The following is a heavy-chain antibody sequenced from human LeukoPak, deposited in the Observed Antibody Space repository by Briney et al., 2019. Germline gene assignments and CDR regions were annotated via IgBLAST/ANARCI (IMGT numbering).Heavy chain of an antibody. D-gene: IGHD3-16*02. J-gene: IGHJ4*02. V-gene: IGHV3-23*01. CDR2: ISGSGGST. CDR1: GFTFSSYA. Sequence: GGSLRLSCAASGFTFSSYAMSWVRQAPGKGLEWVSAISGSGGSTYYADSVKGRFTISRDNSKNTLYLQMNSLRAEDTAVYYCAKSGWGSYRPYYFDYWGQGTLVTVSS. CDR3: AKSGWGSYRPYYFDY.